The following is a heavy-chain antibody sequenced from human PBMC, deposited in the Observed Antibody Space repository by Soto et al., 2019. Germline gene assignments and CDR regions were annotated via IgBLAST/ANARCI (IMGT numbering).Heavy chain of an antibody. V-gene: IGHV3-74*01. CDR3: ARATGSNHPFDY. D-gene: IGHD2-2*01. J-gene: IGHJ4*02. CDR2: ISTDGSST. CDR1: GFTFSTYW. Sequence: EVQLVESGGRLVQPGGSLRLSCAATGFTFSTYWMHWVRQDPGKGLVWVSRISTDGSSTTYADSVKGRFTISRDNAKNTLYLQMNSLRAEDTAVYYCARATGSNHPFDYWGQGSLVTVSS.